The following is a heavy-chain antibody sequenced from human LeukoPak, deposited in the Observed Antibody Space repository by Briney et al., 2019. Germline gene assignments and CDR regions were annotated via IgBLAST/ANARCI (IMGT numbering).Heavy chain of an antibody. CDR2: ISAYNGNK. Sequence: ASVKDSCKAAGYTFTSYSLGAARQAPGQGLEWMGWISAYNGNKNYAQKLQGRVTMTTDTSTSTAYMELRSLRSDDTAVYYCARENKLVSFDYWGQGTLVTVSS. J-gene: IGHJ4*02. CDR1: GYTFTSYS. V-gene: IGHV1-18*01. D-gene: IGHD1/OR15-1a*01. CDR3: ARENKLVSFDY.